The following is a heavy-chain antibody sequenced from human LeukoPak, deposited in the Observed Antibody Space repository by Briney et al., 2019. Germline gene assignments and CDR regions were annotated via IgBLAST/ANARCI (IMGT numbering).Heavy chain of an antibody. CDR2: ISGSSSYI. Sequence: GGSLRLSCAASGFTFSSYSMNWVRQAPGKGLEWVSSISGSSSYIYYADSVKGRFTISRDDAKNSLYLQMNSPRAEDTAVYYCARVTADRRGYYYYYMDVWGKGTTVTVSS. V-gene: IGHV3-21*01. CDR1: GFTFSSYS. D-gene: IGHD5-24*01. CDR3: ARVTADRRGYYYYYMDV. J-gene: IGHJ6*03.